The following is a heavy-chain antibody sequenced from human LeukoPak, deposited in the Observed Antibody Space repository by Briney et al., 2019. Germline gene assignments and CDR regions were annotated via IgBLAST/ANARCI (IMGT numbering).Heavy chain of an antibody. V-gene: IGHV4-31*03. CDR3: ASLIAAAGREDAFDI. D-gene: IGHD6-13*01. CDR1: GGSISSGGYY. J-gene: IGHJ3*02. Sequence: TSETLSLTCTVSGGSISSGGYYWSWIRQHPGKGLEWIGYIYYSGSTYYNPSLKSRVTISVDTSKNQFSLKLSSVTAADTAVYYCASLIAAAGREDAFDIWGQGTMVTVSS. CDR2: IYYSGST.